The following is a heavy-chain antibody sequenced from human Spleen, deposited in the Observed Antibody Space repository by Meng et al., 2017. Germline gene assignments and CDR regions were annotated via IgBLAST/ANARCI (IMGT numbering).Heavy chain of an antibody. Sequence: QITLKESGPTLVKPTHTLTLTCTFSGFSLSTSGVGVGWIRQPPGKALEWLALIYWNDDKRYRPSLERRLTITKDTSKNQVLLKMANMDPVDTATYYCARTYGTTDYWGQGALVTVSS. CDR3: ARTYGTTDY. V-gene: IGHV2-5*01. CDR1: GFSLSTSGVG. J-gene: IGHJ4*02. CDR2: IYWNDDK. D-gene: IGHD2-2*01.